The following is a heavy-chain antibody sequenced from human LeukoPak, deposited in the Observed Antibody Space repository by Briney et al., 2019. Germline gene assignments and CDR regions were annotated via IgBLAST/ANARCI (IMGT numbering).Heavy chain of an antibody. V-gene: IGHV4-59*01. J-gene: IGHJ5*01. Sequence: SSETLSLTCTVSGGSINSYYWSWIRQPPGKELEWIGYIYDNGLTNYNPSLENRVTISLDTSKNQFSLRVKSVTAVDTAVYYCARAAGETSDYWSGFAFWFDPWGQGTLVTVSS. CDR3: ARAAGETSDYWSGFAFWFDP. CDR1: GGSINSYY. D-gene: IGHD3-3*01. CDR2: IYDNGLT.